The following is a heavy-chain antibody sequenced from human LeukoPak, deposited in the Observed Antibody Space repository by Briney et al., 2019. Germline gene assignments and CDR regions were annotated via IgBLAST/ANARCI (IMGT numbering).Heavy chain of an antibody. CDR1: GVTFSSDC. Sequence: GGSLRLSCAASGVTFSSDCIHWVRQAPGKGLVWVGDINSDGSRTNYADSVKGRFTVSRDNAKNMLYLQVNSLRAEDTAVYYCARVRGESPRWFDPWGQGTLVTVSS. D-gene: IGHD3-10*01. V-gene: IGHV3-74*01. CDR2: INSDGSRT. CDR3: ARVRGESPRWFDP. J-gene: IGHJ5*02.